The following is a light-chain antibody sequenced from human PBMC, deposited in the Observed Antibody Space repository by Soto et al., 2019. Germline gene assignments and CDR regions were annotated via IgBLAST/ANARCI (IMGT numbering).Light chain of an antibody. V-gene: IGKV1-17*03. CDR1: QGIGSD. J-gene: IGKJ1*01. CDR2: AAS. Sequence: DIQMTQSPSAMSASVGDRVTIACRASQGIGSDLAWYQQKPREVPKRLIFAASSLQGGVTSRFSGSGSGTEFTLTISSLQPEDFATYYCLQHNSFPRSFGQGTKVEV. CDR3: LQHNSFPRS.